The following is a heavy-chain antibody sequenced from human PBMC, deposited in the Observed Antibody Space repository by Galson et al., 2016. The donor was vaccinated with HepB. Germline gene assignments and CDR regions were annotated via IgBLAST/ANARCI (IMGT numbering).Heavy chain of an antibody. J-gene: IGHJ6*02. V-gene: IGHV4-31*03. D-gene: IGHD1-14*01. CDR1: GGSFSSDYVH. CDR2: MYRTGST. Sequence: TLSLTCFVSGGSFSSDYVHWTWIRQHPGKGLEWVGFMYRTGSTYYNPSLKSRASISVDTAKRQLSLRLSSVTAADTAVYFCARSLPFPGLYGMDVWGQWIKVTVSS. CDR3: ARSLPFPGLYGMDV.